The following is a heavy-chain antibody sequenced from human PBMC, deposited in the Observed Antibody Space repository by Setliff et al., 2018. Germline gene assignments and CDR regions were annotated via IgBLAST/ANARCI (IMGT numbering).Heavy chain of an antibody. CDR1: GGSISSGSYY. CDR3: ARDGPGRGVDY. CDR2: IYRSGST. D-gene: IGHD1-26*01. Sequence: SETLSLTCAVSGGSISSGSYYWSWIRQPAGKGLEWIGHIYRSGSTNYNPSLKSRVTISVDTSKNQFSLKLSSVTAADTAVYYCARDGPGRGVDYWGQGTLVTVSS. V-gene: IGHV4-61*09. J-gene: IGHJ4*02.